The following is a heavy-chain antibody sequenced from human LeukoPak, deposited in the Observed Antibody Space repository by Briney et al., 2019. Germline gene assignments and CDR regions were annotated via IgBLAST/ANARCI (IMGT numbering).Heavy chain of an antibody. V-gene: IGHV3-7*01. J-gene: IGHJ4*02. Sequence: GGSLRLSCAASGFTFSSYWMSWVRQAPGKGLEWVANIKQDGSEKYYVDSVKGRFTISRDNPKNSLYLQMNSLRAEDTAVYYCARDPETGITGTTNYWGQGTLVTVSS. CDR1: GFTFSSYW. D-gene: IGHD1-7*01. CDR2: IKQDGSEK. CDR3: ARDPETGITGTTNY.